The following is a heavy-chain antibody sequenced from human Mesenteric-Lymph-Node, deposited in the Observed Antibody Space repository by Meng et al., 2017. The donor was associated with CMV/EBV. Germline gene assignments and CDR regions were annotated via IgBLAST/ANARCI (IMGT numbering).Heavy chain of an antibody. J-gene: IGHJ6*02. CDR2: ISSSSSTI. V-gene: IGHV3-48*04. CDR1: GFTFSSYS. Sequence: GESLKISCAASGFTFSSYSMNWVRQAPGKGLEWVSYISSSSSTIYYADSVKGRFTISRDNAKNSLYLQMNSLRAEETAVYYCARDMKSIMATSTYYYYGMDVWGQGTTVTVSS. D-gene: IGHD5-12*01. CDR3: ARDMKSIMATSTYYYYGMDV.